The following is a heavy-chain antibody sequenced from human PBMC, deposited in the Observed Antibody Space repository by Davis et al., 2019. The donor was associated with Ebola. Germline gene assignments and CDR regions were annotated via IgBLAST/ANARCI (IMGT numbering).Heavy chain of an antibody. CDR1: GFAFSSNW. Sequence: GESLKISCSASGFAFSSNWMDWVRQAPGKGLEWVANIRPDGSDKYSVDSLKGRFTISRDNAKNSLYLQMNSLRVEDTAVYYCVRNLGFFRLDGWGQGTLVTVSS. J-gene: IGHJ4*02. CDR2: IRPDGSDK. V-gene: IGHV3-7*01. CDR3: VRNLGFFRLDG. D-gene: IGHD3-3*01.